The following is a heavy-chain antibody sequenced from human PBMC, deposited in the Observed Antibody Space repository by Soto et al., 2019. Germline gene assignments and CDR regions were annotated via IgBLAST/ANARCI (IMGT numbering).Heavy chain of an antibody. Sequence: QVQLQESGPGLVKPSQTLSLTCTVSGGSISSGDYYWTWIRQHPGKGLEWIGYIYDSRSTYYNPDLKSRLTISVDTSKNQFSLKLSSVSAADTAVYYCARERTDATGVFGMDVWGQGTTVTVSS. J-gene: IGHJ6*02. CDR2: IYDSRST. D-gene: IGHD2-15*01. CDR3: ARERTDATGVFGMDV. CDR1: GGSISSGDYY. V-gene: IGHV4-31*03.